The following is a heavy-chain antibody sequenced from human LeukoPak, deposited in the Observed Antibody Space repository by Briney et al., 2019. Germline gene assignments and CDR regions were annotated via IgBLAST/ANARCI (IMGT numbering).Heavy chain of an antibody. CDR2: IYYSGST. CDR3: VYSSSWYYFDY. J-gene: IGHJ4*02. D-gene: IGHD6-13*01. CDR1: GGSISSSSYY. V-gene: IGHV4-39*07. Sequence: PSETLSLTCTVSGGSISSSSYYWGWIRQPPGKGLERIGSIYYSGSTYYNPSLKSRVTISVDTSKNQFSLKLSSVTAADTAVYYCVYSSSWYYFDYWGQGTLVTVSS.